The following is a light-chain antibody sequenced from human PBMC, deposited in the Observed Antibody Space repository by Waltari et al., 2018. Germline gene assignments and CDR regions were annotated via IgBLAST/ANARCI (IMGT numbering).Light chain of an antibody. V-gene: IGLV2-8*01. Sequence: QSALTQPPSASGSPGQSVPISCTGTSSDVGGFDYVSWYQQHPGKAPKLIIYDVTKRPSGVPDRFSGSKSANTASLTVSGLLAEDEADYYCCSYSGTNSNYVFGTGTKVTVL. CDR1: SSDVGGFDY. CDR2: DVT. J-gene: IGLJ1*01. CDR3: CSYSGTNSNYV.